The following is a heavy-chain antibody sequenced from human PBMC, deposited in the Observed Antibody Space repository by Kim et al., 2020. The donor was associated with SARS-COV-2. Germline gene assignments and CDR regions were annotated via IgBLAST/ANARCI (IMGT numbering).Heavy chain of an antibody. V-gene: IGHV3-21*01. J-gene: IGHJ6*02. CDR3: ASRIAARPDEAGGYYGMDV. D-gene: IGHD6-6*01. CDR1: GFTFSSYS. Sequence: GGSLRLSCAASGFTFSSYSMNWVRQAPGKGLEWVSSISSSSSYIYYADSVKGRFTISRDNAKNSLYLQMNSLRAEDTAVYYCASRIAARPDEAGGYYGMDVWGQVTTVTVSS. CDR2: ISSSSSYI.